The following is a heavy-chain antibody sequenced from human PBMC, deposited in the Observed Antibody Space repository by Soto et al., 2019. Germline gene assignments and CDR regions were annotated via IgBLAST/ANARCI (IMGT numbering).Heavy chain of an antibody. J-gene: IGHJ6*02. CDR1: GFTFSDHY. D-gene: IGHD2-2*01. CDR2: TRNKANSYTT. Sequence: EVQLVESGGGLGQPGGSLRLSCAASGFTFSDHYMDWVRQAPGKGLEWVGRTRNKANSYTTEYAASVKGRFTISRDDSKNSLYLQMNSLKTEDTPVYSCARGGYCSSTSCYSDYYGMDVWGQGTTVTVSS. V-gene: IGHV3-72*01. CDR3: ARGGYCSSTSCYSDYYGMDV.